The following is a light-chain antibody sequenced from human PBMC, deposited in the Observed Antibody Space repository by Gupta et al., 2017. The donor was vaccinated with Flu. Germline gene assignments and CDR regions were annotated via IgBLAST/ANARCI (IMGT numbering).Light chain of an antibody. Sequence: TQSPATLSLSPGDTATLSCRTSQNVAESLAWYQQKSGQAPRLLIYDATQRDTGIPDRFRGSGSGTDFTLTISSREPADFAVYYCRRRADWPRFTFGHGT. J-gene: IGKJ3*01. V-gene: IGKV3-11*01. CDR2: DAT. CDR1: QNVAES. CDR3: RRRADWPRFT.